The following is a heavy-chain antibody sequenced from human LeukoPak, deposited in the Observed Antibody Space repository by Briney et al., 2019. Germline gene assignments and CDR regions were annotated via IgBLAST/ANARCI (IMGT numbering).Heavy chain of an antibody. Sequence: SGGSLRLSCAASGFTFSRHWMAWVRQAPGKGLEWVASIKQDGSESYYVDSVKGRFSISRDDAKNSLYLQMNSLRVEDTALYYCVRGPHYGAYTDYFDSWGQGTLVTVSS. CDR2: IKQDGSES. CDR3: VRGPHYGAYTDYFDS. CDR1: GFTFSRHW. V-gene: IGHV3-7*01. J-gene: IGHJ4*02. D-gene: IGHD4-17*01.